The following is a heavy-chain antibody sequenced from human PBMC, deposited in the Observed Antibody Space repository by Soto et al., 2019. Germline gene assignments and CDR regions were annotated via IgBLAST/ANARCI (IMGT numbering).Heavy chain of an antibody. CDR2: INDSGNI. CDR1: GGSFSGYQ. D-gene: IGHD3-10*01. J-gene: IGHJ6*03. CDR3: ARGLILWFGELSRRGGYYYYMDV. Sequence: QVQLQQWGAGLLKPSETLSLTCAVYGGSFSGYQWTWIRQTPGKWREWIGEINDSGNINYNPSPKSRVTILLDTPKKQISLKLSCVTAADSAVYYCARGLILWFGELSRRGGYYYYMDVWGKGTTVTVSS. V-gene: IGHV4-34*01.